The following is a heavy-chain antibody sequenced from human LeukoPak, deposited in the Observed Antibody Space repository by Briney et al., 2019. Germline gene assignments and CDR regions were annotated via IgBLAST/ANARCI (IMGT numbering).Heavy chain of an antibody. CDR1: GGSTSSYY. Sequence: SDTLSLTCTVSGGSTSSYYWNWIRQPPGKGLEWMGYIYYSGSTNYNPSLKSRVTISVDTSKNQFSLKLSSVTAADTAVYYCARHQRGNSDAFDIWGQGTVVTVSS. CDR3: ARHQRGNSDAFDI. J-gene: IGHJ3*02. CDR2: IYYSGST. V-gene: IGHV4-59*07. D-gene: IGHD4-23*01.